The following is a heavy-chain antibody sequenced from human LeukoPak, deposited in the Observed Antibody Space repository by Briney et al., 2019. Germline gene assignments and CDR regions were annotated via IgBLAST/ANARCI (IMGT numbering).Heavy chain of an antibody. CDR3: ARDDSPTTDILTGRDAFDI. J-gene: IGHJ3*02. V-gene: IGHV3-21*01. D-gene: IGHD3-9*01. Sequence: GGSLRPSCAASGFTFSSYSMNWVRQAPGKGLEWVSSISSSSSYIYYADSVKGRFTISRDNAKNSLYLQMNSLRAEDTAVYYCARDDSPTTDILTGRDAFDIWGQGTMVTVSS. CDR1: GFTFSSYS. CDR2: ISSSSSYI.